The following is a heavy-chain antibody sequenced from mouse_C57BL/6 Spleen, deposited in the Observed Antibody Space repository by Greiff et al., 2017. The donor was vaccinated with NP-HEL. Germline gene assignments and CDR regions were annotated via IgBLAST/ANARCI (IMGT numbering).Heavy chain of an antibody. Sequence: VQLQQSGAELARPGASVKMSCKASGYTFTSYTMHWVKQRPGQGLEWIGYINPSSGYTKYNQKFKDKATLTADKSSSTAYMQLSSLTSEDSAVYYCATGDYDGFAYWGQGTLVTVSA. D-gene: IGHD2-4*01. V-gene: IGHV1-4*01. CDR1: GYTFTSYT. CDR2: INPSSGYT. J-gene: IGHJ3*01. CDR3: ATGDYDGFAY.